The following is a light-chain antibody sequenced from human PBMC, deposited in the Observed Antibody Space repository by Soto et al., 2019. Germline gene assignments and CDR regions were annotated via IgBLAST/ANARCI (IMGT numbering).Light chain of an antibody. Sequence: EIVLTQSPDTLSVSPGERATLSCRASQSISRTLAWYQQKSGQPPRLLIYDASTRATGFPDRFSGSGSGTDFTLTISRLEPEDFAVYYCHQYGSSPATFGQGTKV. CDR2: DAS. J-gene: IGKJ1*01. V-gene: IGKV3-20*01. CDR3: HQYGSSPAT. CDR1: QSISRT.